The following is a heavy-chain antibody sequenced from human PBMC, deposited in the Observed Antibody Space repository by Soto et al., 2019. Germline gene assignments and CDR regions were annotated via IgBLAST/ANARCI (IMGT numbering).Heavy chain of an antibody. CDR3: ARAPTYYYGSGPGAFDI. J-gene: IGHJ3*02. D-gene: IGHD3-22*01. CDR1: GVSISSGGYY. Sequence: PSETLSLTCTVSGVSISSGGYYWSWIRQHPGKGLEWIGYIYYSGRTYYNPSLKSRVTISVDTSKNQFSLKLSSVTAADTAVYYCARAPTYYYGSGPGAFDIWGQGTLVTVSS. CDR2: IYYSGRT. V-gene: IGHV4-31*03.